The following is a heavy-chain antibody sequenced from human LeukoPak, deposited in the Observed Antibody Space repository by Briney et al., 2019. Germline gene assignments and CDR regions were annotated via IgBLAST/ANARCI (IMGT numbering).Heavy chain of an antibody. Sequence: PGGALRLSCVASGFAFSNYWLGWVRQAPGRGGEGVAHMKQEGREENYVESGRGRVNISRDNAKNSLYLQMNSLRVEDTGVYYCARDRGPNTFDHWGQGTLVTVSS. CDR1: GFAFSNYW. J-gene: IGHJ4*02. D-gene: IGHD3-10*01. CDR3: ARDRGPNTFDH. V-gene: IGHV3-7*01. CDR2: MKQEGREE.